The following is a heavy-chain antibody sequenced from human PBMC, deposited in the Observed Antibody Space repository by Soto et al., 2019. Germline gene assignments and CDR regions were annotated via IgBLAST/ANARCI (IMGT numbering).Heavy chain of an antibody. Sequence: ASVKVSCKASGYTFTSYGISWVRQAPGQGLEWMGWISAYNGNTNYAQKLQGRVTMTTDTSTSTAYMELRSLRSDDTAVYYCARNMGYYDFWGGLFDYWGQGTLVTVSS. V-gene: IGHV1-18*04. D-gene: IGHD3-3*01. CDR3: ARNMGYYDFWGGLFDY. CDR1: GYTFTSYG. CDR2: ISAYNGNT. J-gene: IGHJ4*02.